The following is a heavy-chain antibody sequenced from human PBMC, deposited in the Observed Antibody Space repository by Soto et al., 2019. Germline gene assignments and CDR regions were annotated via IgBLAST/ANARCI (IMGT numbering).Heavy chain of an antibody. Sequence: SETLSLTCTVSGGSLSSYYWSWIRQPPGKGLEWIGYIYYSGSTNYNPSLKSRVTISVDTSKNQFSLKLSSVTAADTAVYYCAVGYGGIAAAGTLGYYMDVWGTATTVTLSS. V-gene: IGHV4-59*01. CDR1: GGSLSSYY. CDR2: IYYSGST. J-gene: IGHJ6*03. D-gene: IGHD6-13*01. CDR3: AVGYGGIAAAGTLGYYMDV.